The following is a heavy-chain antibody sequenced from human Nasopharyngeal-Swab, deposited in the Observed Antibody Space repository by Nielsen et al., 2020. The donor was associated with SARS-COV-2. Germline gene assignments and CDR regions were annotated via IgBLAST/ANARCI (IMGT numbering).Heavy chain of an antibody. J-gene: IGHJ5*02. CDR2: LSAYNGNT. Sequence: WVRQAPGQGLEGMGWLSAYNGNTNYAQKLQGRVTMTTDTSTSTAYMELSSLRSEDTAVYYCARDDLRAPYYYDSSGYRGNWFDPWGQGTLVTVSS. D-gene: IGHD3-22*01. CDR3: ARDDLRAPYYYDSSGYRGNWFDP. V-gene: IGHV1-18*01.